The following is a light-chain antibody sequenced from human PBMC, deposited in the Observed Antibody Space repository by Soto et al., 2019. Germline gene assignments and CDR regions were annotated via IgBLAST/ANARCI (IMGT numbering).Light chain of an antibody. Sequence: QPVPTQPPSVSGAPGQRVTISCTGSSSNIGADYDVNWYQQFPGTAPKLLIYGNDNRPSGVPDRFSGSKSDTSASLAVTGLQAEDEADYYFQSYDSGLSAVLFGGGTKLTVL. CDR1: SSNIGADYD. V-gene: IGLV1-40*01. J-gene: IGLJ2*01. CDR3: QSYDSGLSAVL. CDR2: GND.